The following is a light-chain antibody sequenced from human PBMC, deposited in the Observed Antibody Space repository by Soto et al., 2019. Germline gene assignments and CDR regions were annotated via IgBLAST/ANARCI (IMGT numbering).Light chain of an antibody. CDR1: SSNIGAGYD. CDR2: GNN. CDR3: QSYDSNLTGVL. J-gene: IGLJ2*01. V-gene: IGLV1-40*01. Sequence: QSVLTQPPSVSGAPGQRVTISCTGSSSNIGAGYDVHWYRQLPGTAPQLLIYGNNNRPSGVSDRFSGSKSGTSASLAITGLQADDEAEYYCQSYDSNLTGVLFGGGTKLTVL.